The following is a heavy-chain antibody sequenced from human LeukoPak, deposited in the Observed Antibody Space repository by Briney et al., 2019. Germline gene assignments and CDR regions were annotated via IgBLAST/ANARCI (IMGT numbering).Heavy chain of an antibody. CDR2: TYYRSKCYN. CDR3: ARGDLKTVGVYAFDI. J-gene: IGHJ3*02. CDR1: GDSVSSNSAA. D-gene: IGHD1-26*01. Sequence: SQTLSLTCAISGDSVSSNSAAWNWIRQSPSRGLEWPGRTYYRSKCYNDYAVSVKSRITVNPDTSKNQFSLQLNSVSPEDTAVYYCARGDLKTVGVYAFDIWGQGTMVTVSS. V-gene: IGHV6-1*01.